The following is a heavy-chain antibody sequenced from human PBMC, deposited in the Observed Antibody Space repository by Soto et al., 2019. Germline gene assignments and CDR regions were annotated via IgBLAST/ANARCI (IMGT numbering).Heavy chain of an antibody. CDR3: AKDRSSSWFDP. Sequence: EVQLVESGGGLVQPGRSLRLSCAASGFPFDDYAMHWVRQAPGKGLEWVSGISWNSGSIGYADSVKGRFTISRDNAKNSLYLQMNSLRAEDTALYYCAKDRSSSWFDPWGQGTLVTVSS. J-gene: IGHJ5*02. CDR1: GFPFDDYA. CDR2: ISWNSGSI. V-gene: IGHV3-9*01.